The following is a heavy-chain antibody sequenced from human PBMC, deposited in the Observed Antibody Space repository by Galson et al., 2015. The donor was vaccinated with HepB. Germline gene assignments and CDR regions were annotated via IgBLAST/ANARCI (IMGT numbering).Heavy chain of an antibody. D-gene: IGHD5-24*01. CDR2: INPNSGGT. CDR1: GYTFTGYY. CDR3: ARPRDGYTTSRGDAFDF. V-gene: IGHV1-2*02. Sequence: SVKVSCKASGYTFTGYYMHWVRQAPGQGLEWMGWINPNSGGTNYAQKFQGRVTITADKSTSTAYMELSSLRSEDTAVYHCARPRDGYTTSRGDAFDFWGQGTMVTVSS. J-gene: IGHJ3*01.